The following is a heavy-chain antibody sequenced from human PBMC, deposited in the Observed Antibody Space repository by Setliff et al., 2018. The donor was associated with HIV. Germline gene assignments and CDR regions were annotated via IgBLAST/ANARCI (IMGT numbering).Heavy chain of an antibody. CDR3: ARDYYYDSSGYRYFDY. CDR2: INPTGGST. CDR1: GYSFTNHY. V-gene: IGHV1-46*01. Sequence: GASVKVSCKPSGYSFTNHYMHWVRQAPGQGLEWMGVINPTGGSTRNTQKFQGRVAMTRDTSTSTAYMELSSLRSEDTAVYYCARDYYYDSSGYRYFDYWGQGTLVTVSS. J-gene: IGHJ4*02. D-gene: IGHD3-22*01.